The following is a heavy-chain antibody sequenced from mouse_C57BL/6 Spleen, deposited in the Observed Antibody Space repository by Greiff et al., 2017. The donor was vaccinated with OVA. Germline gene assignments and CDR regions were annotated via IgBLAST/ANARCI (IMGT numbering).Heavy chain of an antibody. CDR3: ARSPFITTVVATDFDY. CDR1: GYAFSSSW. Sequence: QVQLQQSGPELVKPGASVKISCKASGYAFSSSWMNWVKQRPGKGLEWIGRIYPGDGDTNYNGKFKGKATLTADKSSSTAYMQLSSLTSEDSAVYFCARSPFITTVVATDFDYWGQGTTLTVSS. J-gene: IGHJ2*01. V-gene: IGHV1-82*01. CDR2: IYPGDGDT. D-gene: IGHD1-1*01.